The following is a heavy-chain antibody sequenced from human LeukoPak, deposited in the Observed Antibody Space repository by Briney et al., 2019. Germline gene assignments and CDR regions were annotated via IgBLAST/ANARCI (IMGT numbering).Heavy chain of an antibody. D-gene: IGHD4-17*01. J-gene: IGHJ4*02. Sequence: GGSLRLSCAASGFTFSSHWMSWVRQAPGKGLEWVANIKQDGSEKYYVDSVKGRFTISRDNAKNSLYLQMNSLRAEDTAVYYCASYSWATVATGPLDYWGQGTLVTVSS. CDR2: IKQDGSEK. CDR3: ASYSWATVATGPLDY. CDR1: GFTFSSHW. V-gene: IGHV3-7*01.